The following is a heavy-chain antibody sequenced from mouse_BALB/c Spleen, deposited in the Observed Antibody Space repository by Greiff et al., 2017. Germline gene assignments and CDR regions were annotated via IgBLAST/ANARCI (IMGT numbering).Heavy chain of an antibody. Sequence: EVQGVEPGGGLVQPGGSRKLSCAASGFTFSSFGMHWVRQAPEKGLEWVAYISSGSSTIYYADTVKGRFTISRDNPKNTLFLQMTSLRSEDTAMYYCARSGGNYHYAMDYWGQGTSVTGSS. CDR1: GFTFSSFG. CDR2: ISSGSSTI. D-gene: IGHD2-1*01. CDR3: ARSGGNYHYAMDY. J-gene: IGHJ4*01. V-gene: IGHV5-17*02.